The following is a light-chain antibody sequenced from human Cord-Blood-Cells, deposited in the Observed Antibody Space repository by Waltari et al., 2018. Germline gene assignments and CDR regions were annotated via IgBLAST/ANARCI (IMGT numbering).Light chain of an antibody. CDR2: GAS. CDR1: QSVSSSY. CDR3: QQYGSSPWT. J-gene: IGKJ1*01. V-gene: IGKV3-20*01. Sequence: DTVLTLSPAALSLSLGERATLSSRASQSVSSSYLAWYQRKPGQAPRLHISGASSRATGSPDRFSGRGYGTDFTVTISRLEPEDFEVYYCQQYGSSPWTFGQGTKVEIK.